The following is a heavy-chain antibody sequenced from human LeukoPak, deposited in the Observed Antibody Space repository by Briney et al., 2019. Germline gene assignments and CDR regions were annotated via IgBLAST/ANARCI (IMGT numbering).Heavy chain of an antibody. CDR2: IYSGGST. V-gene: IGHV3-66*01. Sequence: AGGSLRLSCAASGFTVSSNYMSWVRQAPGKGLEWVSVIYSGGSTYYADSVKGRFTISRDNAKNSLYLQMNSLRAEDTAVYYCARVHGSGSYYNGKDAFDIWGQGTMVTVSS. D-gene: IGHD3-10*01. J-gene: IGHJ3*02. CDR3: ARVHGSGSYYNGKDAFDI. CDR1: GFTVSSNY.